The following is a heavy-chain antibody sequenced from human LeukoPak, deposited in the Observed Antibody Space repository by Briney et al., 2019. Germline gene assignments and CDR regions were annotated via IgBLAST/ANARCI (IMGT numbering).Heavy chain of an antibody. CDR3: AREPFWSGYYSNLHFDY. J-gene: IGHJ4*02. V-gene: IGHV3-23*01. Sequence: GGSLRLSCAAPGFTFSSYAMSWVRQAPGKGLEWVSAISGSGGSTYYADSVKGRFTISRDNAKNSLYLQMNSLRAEDTAVYYCAREPFWSGYYSNLHFDYWGQGTLVTVSS. CDR2: ISGSGGST. CDR1: GFTFSSYA. D-gene: IGHD3-3*01.